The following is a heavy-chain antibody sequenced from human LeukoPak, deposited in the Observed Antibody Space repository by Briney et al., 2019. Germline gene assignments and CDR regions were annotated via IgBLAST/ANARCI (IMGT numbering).Heavy chain of an antibody. D-gene: IGHD2/OR15-2a*01. CDR1: GLIFGNYA. J-gene: IGHJ5*02. V-gene: IGHV3-23*01. CDR3: ANGAHASFYDR. Sequence: GGSPRLSCAASGLIFGNYAMTWVRQAPGKGLEWVSTVSGNGDTTFYADSAKGRFTISRDNSRNTHSLQINSLRGEETAVYYCANGAHASFYDRWGQGTLVTVSS. CDR2: VSGNGDTT.